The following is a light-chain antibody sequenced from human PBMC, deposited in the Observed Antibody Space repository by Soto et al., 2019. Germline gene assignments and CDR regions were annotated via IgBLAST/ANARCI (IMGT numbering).Light chain of an antibody. V-gene: IGKV1-27*01. CDR1: QGINNY. CDR2: AAS. J-gene: IGKJ3*01. CDR3: QKYNSVPL. Sequence: DIQMTQSPSSLSASVGDRVTITCRASQGINNYVAWYQQKPGKAPKLLIYAASTLQSGVPSRFSGSGSGTVFTLTISSLQPEYVATYSCQKYNSVPLFGPGTRVDIK.